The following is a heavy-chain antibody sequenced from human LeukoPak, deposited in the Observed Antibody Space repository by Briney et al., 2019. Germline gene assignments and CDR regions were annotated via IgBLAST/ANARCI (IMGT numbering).Heavy chain of an antibody. J-gene: IGHJ6*02. CDR2: FDPEDGET. CDR3: ATAGSYYYYYGMDV. CDR1: GYTFSSYG. Sequence: ASVKVSCKASGYTFSSYGISWVRQAPGQGLEWMGGFDPEDGETIYAQKFQGRVTMTEDTSTDTAYMELSSLRSEDTAVYYCATAGSYYYYYGMDVWGQGTTVTVSS. V-gene: IGHV1-24*01. D-gene: IGHD6-25*01.